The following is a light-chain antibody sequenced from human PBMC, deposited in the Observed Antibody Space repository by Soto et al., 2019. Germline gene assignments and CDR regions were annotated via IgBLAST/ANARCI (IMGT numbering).Light chain of an antibody. V-gene: IGLV1-51*02. CDR1: SSNIGDNF. CDR2: KDN. CDR3: ATWDNNLIAVV. Sequence: QSVLTQPPSVSAAPGQMVTISCSGSSSNIGDNFVSWYQQLPGAAPKLLIDKDNKRPSGIPDRFSGSRSGTSATLGITGLQTGDEADYYCATWDNNLIAVVFGGGTKLTVL. J-gene: IGLJ2*01.